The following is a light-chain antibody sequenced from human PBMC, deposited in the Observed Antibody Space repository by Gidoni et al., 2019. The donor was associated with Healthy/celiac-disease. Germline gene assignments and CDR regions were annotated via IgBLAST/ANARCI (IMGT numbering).Light chain of an antibody. J-gene: IGLJ2*01. CDR1: SLRSYY. V-gene: IGLV3-19*01. Sequence: SSELTQDPAVSVALGQTVRITCQGDSLRSYYASWYQQKPGQAPVLVIYGKNNRPSGIPDRFSGSSSGNTASLTITGAQAEDEADYYCNSRDSSGNVVFGGGTKLXVX. CDR2: GKN. CDR3: NSRDSSGNVV.